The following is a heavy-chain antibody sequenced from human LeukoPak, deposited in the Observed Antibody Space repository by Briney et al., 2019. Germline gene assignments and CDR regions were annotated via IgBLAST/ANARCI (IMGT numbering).Heavy chain of an antibody. V-gene: IGHV3-23*01. CDR2: ISGSGGST. CDR3: GRSLITTVRGVIAY. D-gene: IGHD3-10*01. J-gene: IGHJ4*02. Sequence: GGSLRLSCAASGFTFSSYAMSWVRQAPGKGLEWVSAISGSGGSTYYADSAKGRFTISRDNSKNTLYLQMNSLRAEDTAVYYCGRSLITTVRGVIAYWGQGTLVTVSS. CDR1: GFTFSSYA.